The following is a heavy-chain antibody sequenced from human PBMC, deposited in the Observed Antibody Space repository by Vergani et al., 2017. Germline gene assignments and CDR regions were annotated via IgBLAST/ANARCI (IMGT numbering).Heavy chain of an antibody. CDR2: ISYDGSNK. V-gene: IGHV3-30*18. J-gene: IGHJ4*02. CDR3: AKDAYYDFWGGRTTRPGVDY. Sequence: QVQLVGSGGGVVQPGMSLRLSCAASGFTFSSYGMHWVRQAPGKGLEWVALISYDGSNKYHADSVKGRFTISRDNSKNTLYLQMNSLRAEDTAVYYCAKDAYYDFWGGRTTRPGVDYWGQGTLVTVSS. CDR1: GFTFSSYG. D-gene: IGHD3-3*01.